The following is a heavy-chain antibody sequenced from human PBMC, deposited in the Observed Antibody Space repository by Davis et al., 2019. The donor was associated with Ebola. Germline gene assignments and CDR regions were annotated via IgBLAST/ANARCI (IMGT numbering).Heavy chain of an antibody. Sequence: PGGSLRLSCTAFGFTFGDYAMSWVRQAPGKGLEWVGFIRSKAYGGTTEYAASVKGRFTISRDDSKSIAYLQMNSLKTEDTAVYYCTRGLAGSRAFDIWGQGTMVTVSS. CDR2: IRSKAYGGTT. CDR3: TRGLAGSRAFDI. D-gene: IGHD1-14*01. CDR1: GFTFGDYA. J-gene: IGHJ3*02. V-gene: IGHV3-49*04.